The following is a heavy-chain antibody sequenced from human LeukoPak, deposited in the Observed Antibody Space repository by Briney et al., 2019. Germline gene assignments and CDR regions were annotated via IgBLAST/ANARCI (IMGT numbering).Heavy chain of an antibody. CDR2: ISSSSSTI. CDR3: ARDFRVPAAKGSYYYYGMDV. J-gene: IGHJ6*02. CDR1: GFTFSSYS. V-gene: IGHV3-48*01. Sequence: GGSLRLSCAASGFTFSSYSMNWVRQAPGKGLEWVSYISSSSSTISYADSVKGRVTISRDNAKNLVYLQMNSLRAEDTAVYYCARDFRVPAAKGSYYYYGMDVWGQGTTVTVSS. D-gene: IGHD2-2*01.